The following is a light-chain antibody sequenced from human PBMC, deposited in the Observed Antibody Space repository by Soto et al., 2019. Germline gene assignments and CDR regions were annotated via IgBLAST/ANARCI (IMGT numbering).Light chain of an antibody. J-gene: IGKJ3*01. CDR3: QQYNSYSVT. CDR2: AAS. CDR1: QSISSW. Sequence: DIHMTQSPSTLSASVGDRVTITCRASQSISSWLAWYQQKPGKATKLLIYAASSLESGVPSRLSGSGSGTEFTFTISSLQPDDVATYYCQQYNSYSVTFGPGTKVDIK. V-gene: IGKV1-5*01.